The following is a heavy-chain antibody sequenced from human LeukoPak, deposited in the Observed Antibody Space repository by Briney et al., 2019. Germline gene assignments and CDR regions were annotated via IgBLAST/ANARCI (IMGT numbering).Heavy chain of an antibody. J-gene: IGHJ4*02. V-gene: IGHV3-21*01. CDR2: ISSSSSYI. Sequence: PGGSLRLSCAASGFTFSSCSMNWVRQAPGKGLEWVSSISSSSSYIYYADPVKGRFTISRDNAKNSLYLQMNSLRAEDTAVYYCARDGVFGVVQFDYWGQGTLVTVSS. D-gene: IGHD3-3*01. CDR1: GFTFSSCS. CDR3: ARDGVFGVVQFDY.